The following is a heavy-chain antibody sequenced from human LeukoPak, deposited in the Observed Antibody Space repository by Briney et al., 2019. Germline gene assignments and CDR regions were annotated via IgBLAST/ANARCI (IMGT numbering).Heavy chain of an antibody. CDR3: ASDPDGSEVSFDY. CDR2: ISSGSSHI. CDR1: GFTFSIYR. D-gene: IGHD5-24*01. J-gene: IGHJ4*02. Sequence: GGSPRLSCAASGFTFSIYRMNWVRQAPGKGLEWVSSISSGSSHIYYADSVKGRFTISRDNAKNSLYLQMNSLRAEDTAVYYCASDPDGSEVSFDYWGQGTLVTVSS. V-gene: IGHV3-21*01.